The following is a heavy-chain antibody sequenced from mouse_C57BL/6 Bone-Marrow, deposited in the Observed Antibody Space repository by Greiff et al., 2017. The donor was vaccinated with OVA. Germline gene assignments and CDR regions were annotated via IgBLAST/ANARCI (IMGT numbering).Heavy chain of an antibody. CDR3: ARRITPYDY. J-gene: IGHJ2*01. CDR2: ISGGGGNT. V-gene: IGHV5-9*01. CDR1: GFTFSSYT. D-gene: IGHD1-1*01. Sequence: EVQGVESGGGLVKPGGSLKLSCAASGFTFSSYTMSWVRQTPEKRLEWVATISGGGGNTYYPDSVKGRITISRDNANNTLYLQMSSLRSEDTAFYYCARRITPYDYCGQGTTLTVSS.